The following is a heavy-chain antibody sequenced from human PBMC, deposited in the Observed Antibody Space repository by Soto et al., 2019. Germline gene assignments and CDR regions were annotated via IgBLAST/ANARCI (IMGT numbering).Heavy chain of an antibody. CDR3: VRDVNTKTRAVIMDYNYGLDV. V-gene: IGHV3-72*01. Sequence: GGSLRLSCAASGFTFSDHYMDWVRQAPGKGLEWVGRTRNKVNGFTTEYAASVKGRFTISRDDSKNSLYLQMNSLKTEDTAVYYCVRDVNTKTRAVIMDYNYGLDVWGQGTTVTVSS. CDR1: GFTFSDHY. D-gene: IGHD3-16*02. CDR2: TRNKVNGFTT. J-gene: IGHJ6*02.